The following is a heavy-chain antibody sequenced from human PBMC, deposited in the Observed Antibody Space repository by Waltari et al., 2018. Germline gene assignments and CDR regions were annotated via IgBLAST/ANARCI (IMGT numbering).Heavy chain of an antibody. Sequence: QVQLVQSGAEVKKPGASVKVSCKASGYTFTSYDINWVRQATGQGLEWMGWMNPNSGKTGYERKFQGRVTMTRNTSISTADMELSSLRSEDTSVYYCARGEGTMVRGARGDVWGQGTTVTVSS. J-gene: IGHJ6*02. CDR2: MNPNSGKT. CDR3: ARGEGTMVRGARGDV. D-gene: IGHD3-10*01. V-gene: IGHV1-8*01. CDR1: GYTFTSYD.